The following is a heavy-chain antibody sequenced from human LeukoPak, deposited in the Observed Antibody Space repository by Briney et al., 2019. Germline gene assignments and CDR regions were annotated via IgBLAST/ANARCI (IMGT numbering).Heavy chain of an antibody. V-gene: IGHV3-23*01. D-gene: IGHD3-16*01. CDR1: GFTFSSYA. CDR3: AKVAAVMITFGDSYYFDY. J-gene: IGHJ4*02. CDR2: VSGSGGST. Sequence: GGSLRLSCAASGFTFSSYAMGWVRQAPGKGLEWVSAVSGSGGSTYYADSVKGRFTISRDNSKNTLYLQMNSLRAEDTAVYYCAKVAAVMITFGDSYYFDYWGQGTLVTVSS.